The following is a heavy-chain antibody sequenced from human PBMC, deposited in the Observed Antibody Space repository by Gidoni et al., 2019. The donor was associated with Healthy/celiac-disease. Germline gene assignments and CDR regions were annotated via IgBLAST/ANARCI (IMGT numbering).Heavy chain of an antibody. Sequence: EVQLVESGGALVKPGGSVGLSCAASGFTFSNAWMRWVRQAPGKGLEWVGRIKSKTDGGTTDYAAPVKGRFTISRDDSKNTLYLQMNSLKTEDTAVYYCTTHFMITFGGVIVMVDYWGQGTLVTVSS. V-gene: IGHV3-15*02. CDR1: GFTFSNAW. J-gene: IGHJ4*02. CDR2: IKSKTDGGTT. D-gene: IGHD3-16*02. CDR3: TTHFMITFGGVIVMVDY.